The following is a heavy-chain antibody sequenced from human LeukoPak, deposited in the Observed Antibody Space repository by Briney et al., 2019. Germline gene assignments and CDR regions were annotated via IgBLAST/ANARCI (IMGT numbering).Heavy chain of an antibody. Sequence: GGSLRLSCVASGFAFPTYAMMWVRQVPGKGLEWVSSIRVSDGARFYADSVKGRFTMSRDNPKNTLFLQMNSLRPEDTAVYYCAKPPFSDSSGFANWGHGTLVTVSS. V-gene: IGHV3-23*01. CDR2: IRVSDGAR. D-gene: IGHD3-22*01. CDR1: GFAFPTYA. J-gene: IGHJ4*01. CDR3: AKPPFSDSSGFAN.